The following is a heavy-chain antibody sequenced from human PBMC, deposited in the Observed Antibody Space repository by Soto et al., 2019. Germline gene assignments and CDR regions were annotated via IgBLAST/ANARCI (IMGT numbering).Heavy chain of an antibody. D-gene: IGHD3-10*01. J-gene: IGHJ4*02. CDR2: IYSGGYT. CDR1: GFTVSNNY. V-gene: IGHV3-53*01. CDR3: GTPPGGGGY. Sequence: EVQLVESGGGLIQPGGSLRLSCAVSGFTVSNNYMSWVRQAPGKGLEGVSVIYSGGYTAYGDSVKGRFTISRDNSKNTLIFQMNSPGADATAVFFWGTPPGGGGYWGQGTLVTVSS.